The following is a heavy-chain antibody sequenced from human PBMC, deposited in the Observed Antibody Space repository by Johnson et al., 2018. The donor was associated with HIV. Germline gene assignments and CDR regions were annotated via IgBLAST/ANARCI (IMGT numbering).Heavy chain of an antibody. CDR1: GFTVSSNY. CDR3: ASSFYQQLRAFDI. V-gene: IGHV3-20*04. D-gene: IGHD6-13*01. CDR2: INWNGGST. Sequence: VQLVESGGGVVQPGGSLRLSCAASGFTVSSNYMSWVRQAPGKGLELVSGINWNGGSTGYADSVKGRFTISRDNAKNSRYLQMNSLSGEDTAVYYCASSFYQQLRAFDIWGQGTMVTVSS. J-gene: IGHJ3*02.